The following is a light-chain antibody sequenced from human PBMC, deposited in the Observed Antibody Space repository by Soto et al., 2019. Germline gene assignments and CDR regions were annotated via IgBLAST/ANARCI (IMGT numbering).Light chain of an antibody. V-gene: IGKV1-12*01. Sequence: DIPMTQSPSSVSPSVGDRVTITCRASQGISSWLHWYQQKPGKAPKLLIYAASSLQCGVPSRFSGSGSGTEFTVTISGLQPEYFATSYCQHANSFPPYTFGQGTKLEIK. CDR2: AAS. CDR1: QGISSW. CDR3: QHANSFPPYT. J-gene: IGKJ2*01.